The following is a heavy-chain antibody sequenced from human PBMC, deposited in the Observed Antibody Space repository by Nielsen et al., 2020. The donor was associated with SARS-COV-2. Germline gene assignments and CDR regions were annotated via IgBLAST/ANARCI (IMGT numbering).Heavy chain of an antibody. Sequence: SETLSLTCAVSGDSVSSHDWWTWVRQSPGKGLELIGEVSHSGSTNYNPSLKSRATISLDTSQSQISLKLTSVTAADTAVYFCARDPGYSNNTYNWFDSWGQGILVTVSS. CDR1: GDSVSSHDW. V-gene: IGHV4-4*02. CDR2: VSHSGST. D-gene: IGHD5-18*01. J-gene: IGHJ5*01. CDR3: ARDPGYSNNTYNWFDS.